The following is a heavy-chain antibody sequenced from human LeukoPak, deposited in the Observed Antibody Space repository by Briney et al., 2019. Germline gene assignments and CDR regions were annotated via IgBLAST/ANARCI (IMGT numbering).Heavy chain of an antibody. D-gene: IGHD2-2*01. V-gene: IGHV4-59*08. Sequence: SQTLSLTWTVAAASISSYYASWVRQPPGKWREWSGYISYSGSTNYNPALKSRVTISVDTSKKQLSLKLSSVSAADTAVYYCARTYCSSTSCYYFDYWGQGTLVTVSS. J-gene: IGHJ4*02. CDR2: ISYSGST. CDR1: AASISSYY. CDR3: ARTYCSSTSCYYFDY.